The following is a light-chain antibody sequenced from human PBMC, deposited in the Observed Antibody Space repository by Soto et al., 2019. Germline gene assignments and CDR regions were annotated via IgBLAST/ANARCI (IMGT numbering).Light chain of an antibody. V-gene: IGLV2-14*01. CDR2: EVN. CDR3: SSLTSSDTWV. J-gene: IGLJ3*02. CDR1: NSDVGGYKY. Sequence: QSVLTQPASVSGSPGQSITISCTGTNSDVGGYKYVSWYQQHPGKAPKLMVYEVNNRPSGVPNRFSGSKSGNTASLTISGLRPEDEADYYCSSLTSSDTWVFGGGTKLTVL.